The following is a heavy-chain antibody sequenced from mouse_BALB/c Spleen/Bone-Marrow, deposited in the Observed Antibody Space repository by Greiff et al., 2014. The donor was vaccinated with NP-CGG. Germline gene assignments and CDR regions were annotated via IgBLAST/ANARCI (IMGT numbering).Heavy chain of an antibody. CDR2: IDPANGNT. CDR3: ASYYYGSSTFAY. D-gene: IGHD1-1*01. Sequence: EVQLVESGAELVKPGASVKLSCTASGFNIKDTYMHWVKQRPEQGLEWIGRIDPANGNTKYDPKFQGKATITADTSSNTAYLQLSSLTSEDTAAYYGASYYYGSSTFAYWGQGTLVTVSA. V-gene: IGHV14-3*02. J-gene: IGHJ3*01. CDR1: GFNIKDTY.